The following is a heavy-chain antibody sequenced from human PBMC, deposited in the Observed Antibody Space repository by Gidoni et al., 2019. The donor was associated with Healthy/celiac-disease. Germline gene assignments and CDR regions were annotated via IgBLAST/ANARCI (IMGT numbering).Heavy chain of an antibody. CDR1: GYSVSSGYY. Sequence: QVQLQESGPGLVKPSETLSLTCAVSGYSVSSGYYWGWIRQPPGKGLEWIGSIYHSGSTYYNPSLKSRVTISVDTSKNQFSLKLSSVTAADTAVYYCARDRLGTSDYWGQGTLVTVSS. CDR2: IYHSGST. V-gene: IGHV4-38-2*02. CDR3: ARDRLGTSDY. J-gene: IGHJ4*02. D-gene: IGHD7-27*01.